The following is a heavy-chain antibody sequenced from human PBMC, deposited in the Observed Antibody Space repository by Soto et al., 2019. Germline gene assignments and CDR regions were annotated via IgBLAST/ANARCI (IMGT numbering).Heavy chain of an antibody. V-gene: IGHV3-48*02. CDR2: IHGTRSII. D-gene: IGHD3-16*01. CDR1: GFTFSIHA. J-gene: IGHJ4*02. CDR3: ARDARNADYDY. Sequence: EVQLVESGGGLVQPGGSLTLSCEGSGFTFSIHAMNWVRQAPGKGLEWVAYIHGTRSIIYYSDSVKDRFTISRDNAKNSLFLQMDSLRDEDTAVYYCARDARNADYDYWGQGTLVTVSS.